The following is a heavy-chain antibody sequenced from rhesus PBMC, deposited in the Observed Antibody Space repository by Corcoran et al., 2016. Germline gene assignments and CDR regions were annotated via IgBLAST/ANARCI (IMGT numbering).Heavy chain of an antibody. CDR1: GGSISSSY. D-gene: IGHD4-4*01. Sequence: QLQLQESGPGLVKPSETLSVTCAVSGGSISSSYWSWIRQAPGKGLEWIGYIYGSGSSTNYNPSLKSRVTLSVDTSKNQLYLKLSSGTAADTAVYYCASGGYGSYLTTDYFDYWGQGVLVTVSS. V-gene: IGHV4-169*02. CDR2: IYGSGSST. CDR3: ASGGYGSYLTTDYFDY. J-gene: IGHJ4*01.